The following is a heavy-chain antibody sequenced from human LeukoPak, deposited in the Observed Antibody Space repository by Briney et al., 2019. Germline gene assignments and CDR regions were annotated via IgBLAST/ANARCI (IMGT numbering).Heavy chain of an antibody. Sequence: TSETLSLTCTVSGGSISSDYWSWIRQPAGKGLEWIGRIYTSGSTNYNPSLKSRVTMSVDTSKNQFSLKLSSVTAADTAVYYCASCSSTSCAFLGAFDIWGQGTMVTVSS. CDR2: IYTSGST. CDR1: GGSISSDY. CDR3: ASCSSTSCAFLGAFDI. J-gene: IGHJ3*02. V-gene: IGHV4-4*07. D-gene: IGHD2-2*01.